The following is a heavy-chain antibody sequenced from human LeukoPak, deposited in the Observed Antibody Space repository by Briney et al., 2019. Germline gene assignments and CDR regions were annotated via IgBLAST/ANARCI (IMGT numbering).Heavy chain of an antibody. J-gene: IGHJ4*02. Sequence: ASVTVSCTASGYTFTIYYMHWVRQAPGQGLEWMGIINPSGGSTSYAQKFQGRVTMTRDTSTSTVYMELSSLRSEDTAVYYCARAGIAAALQEIDYWGQGTLVTVSS. CDR1: GYTFTIYY. D-gene: IGHD6-13*01. CDR3: ARAGIAAALQEIDY. CDR2: INPSGGST. V-gene: IGHV1-46*01.